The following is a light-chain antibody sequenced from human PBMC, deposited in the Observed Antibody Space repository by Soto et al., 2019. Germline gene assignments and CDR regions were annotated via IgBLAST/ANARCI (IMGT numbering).Light chain of an antibody. CDR1: SSDVGGYNY. CDR2: DVS. J-gene: IGLJ3*02. V-gene: IGLV2-14*03. CDR3: NSYTSSRTVV. Sequence: QSVLTQPASVSGSPGQSITISCTGTSSDVGGYNYVSWYQQHPGKVPKLMIYDVSSRPSGISNRFSGSKSGNTASLTISGLQAEDEADYYCNSYTSSRTVVFGGGTKLTVL.